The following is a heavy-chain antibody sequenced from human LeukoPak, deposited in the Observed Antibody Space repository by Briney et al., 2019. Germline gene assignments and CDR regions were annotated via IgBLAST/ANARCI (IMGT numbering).Heavy chain of an antibody. CDR1: GFTFSSYA. D-gene: IGHD3-22*01. Sequence: GGSLRLSCAASGFTFSSYAMHWVRQAPGKGLEWVAVISYDGSNKYYADSVKGRFTISRDNSKNTLYLQMNSLRAEDTAVYYCAAPSGYYYYLPDYWGQGTLVTVSS. J-gene: IGHJ4*02. CDR2: ISYDGSNK. CDR3: AAPSGYYYYLPDY. V-gene: IGHV3-30*04.